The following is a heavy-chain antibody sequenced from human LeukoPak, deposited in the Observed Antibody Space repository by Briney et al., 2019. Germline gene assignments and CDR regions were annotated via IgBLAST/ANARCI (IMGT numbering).Heavy chain of an antibody. Sequence: GASVKVSCKASGYTFTNYGITWVRQAPGQGLEWMGWISAYNGNTNYAQKLQGRVTMTTDTSTSTACMELRSLRSDDTAVYYCARNCNYYDSSGYYCFIDYWGQGTLVTVSS. CDR2: ISAYNGNT. D-gene: IGHD3-22*01. CDR3: ARNCNYYDSSGYYCFIDY. CDR1: GYTFTNYG. J-gene: IGHJ4*02. V-gene: IGHV1-18*01.